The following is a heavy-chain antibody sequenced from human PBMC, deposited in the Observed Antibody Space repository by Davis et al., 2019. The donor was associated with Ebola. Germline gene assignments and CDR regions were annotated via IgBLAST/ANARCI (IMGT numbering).Heavy chain of an antibody. V-gene: IGHV3-11*01. CDR1: GFTFSDYY. J-gene: IGHJ6*02. Sequence: GGSLRLSCAASGFTFSDYYMSWIRQAPGKGLEWVSYISSSGSTIYYADSVKGRFTISRDNAKNSLYLQMNSLRAEDTAVYYCARTPGIFGVVIIDYYYYGMDVWGQGTTVTVSS. D-gene: IGHD3-3*01. CDR2: ISSSGSTI. CDR3: ARTPGIFGVVIIDYYYYGMDV.